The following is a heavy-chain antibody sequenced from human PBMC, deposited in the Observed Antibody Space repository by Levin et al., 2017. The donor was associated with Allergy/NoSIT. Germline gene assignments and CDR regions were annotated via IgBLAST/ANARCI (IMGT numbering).Heavy chain of an antibody. CDR3: ARDYCSSTTCYFDY. D-gene: IGHD2-2*01. V-gene: IGHV3-48*01. J-gene: IGHJ4*02. CDR1: GFTFSGSG. CDR2: VSSSRSVV. Sequence: GGSLRLSCEASGFTFSGSGMNWVRQAPGKGLEWISYVSSSRSVVYYADSVKGRFTISRDNAKDSLFLQMNSLRAEDTAVYYCARDYCSSTTCYFDYWGQGSLVTVSS.